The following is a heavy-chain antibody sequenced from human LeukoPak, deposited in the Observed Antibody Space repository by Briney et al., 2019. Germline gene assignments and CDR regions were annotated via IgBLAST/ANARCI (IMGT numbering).Heavy chain of an antibody. CDR1: GYTFTSYD. CDR3: ARTRSSSGSVY. V-gene: IGHV1-18*01. CDR2: ISAYNGNT. Sequence: ASVKVSCKASGYTFTSYDINWVRQATGQGLEWMGWISAYNGNTNYAQKLQGRVTMTTDTSTSTAYMELRSLRSDDTAVYYCARTRSSSGSVYWGQGTLVTVSS. D-gene: IGHD6-19*01. J-gene: IGHJ4*02.